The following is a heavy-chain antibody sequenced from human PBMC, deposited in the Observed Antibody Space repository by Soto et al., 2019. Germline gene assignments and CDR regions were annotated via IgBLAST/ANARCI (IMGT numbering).Heavy chain of an antibody. Sequence: QVQLQESGPGLVKPSQTLSLTCTVSGGSISSGGYYWSWIRQHPGKGLEWIGYIYYSGSTYYNPSLNSRVTISLDTSKNHFSQKLSAVTAADTAVYYCAGGAVAASGTVDWGRGTLVTVSS. V-gene: IGHV4-31*03. CDR3: AGGAVAASGTVD. J-gene: IGHJ1*01. CDR1: GGSISSGGYY. CDR2: IYYSGST. D-gene: IGHD6-13*01.